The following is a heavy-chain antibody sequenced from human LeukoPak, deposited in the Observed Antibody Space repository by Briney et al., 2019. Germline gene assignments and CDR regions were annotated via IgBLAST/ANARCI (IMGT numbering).Heavy chain of an antibody. Sequence: SGGSLRLSCAASGFPFSDHYMIWIRQAPGKGLEGVSTISGSGRNTDYADSVKGRFTISRDNSRNTVFLQMNSLRAEDTAVYYCAKCPEWELLKGGEHYFDYWGQGALVTVSS. J-gene: IGHJ4*02. CDR3: AKCPEWELLKGGEHYFDY. V-gene: IGHV3-23*01. CDR1: GFPFSDHY. CDR2: ISGSGRNT. D-gene: IGHD1-26*01.